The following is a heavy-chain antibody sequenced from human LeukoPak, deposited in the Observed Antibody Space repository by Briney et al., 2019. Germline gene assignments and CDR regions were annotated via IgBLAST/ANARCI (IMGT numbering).Heavy chain of an antibody. J-gene: IGHJ4*02. V-gene: IGHV3-30*02. CDR3: ARDLPGITIFGAFEY. CDR2: IRNVGNDK. Sequence: GGSLRLSCAASGFTFDCCGMHWVRQAPGKGLEWVAFIRNVGNDKYYADSVKGRFFISRDNSKNTLSLQMNSLRVEDTAVYYCARDLPGITIFGAFEYWGQGTLVTVSS. D-gene: IGHD3-3*01. CDR1: GFTFDCCG.